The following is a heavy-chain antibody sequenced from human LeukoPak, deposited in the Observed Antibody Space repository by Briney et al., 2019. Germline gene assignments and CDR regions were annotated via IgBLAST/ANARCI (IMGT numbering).Heavy chain of an antibody. CDR2: ITGSGKTI. J-gene: IGHJ4*02. CDR1: GFSFSNYN. Sequence: PGGSLRLSCAASGFSFSNYNINWVRQSPGKGLEWLGYITGSGKTIDFADSVKGRFSISRDEANNSVFLQLSSLRVDDTAVYYCARDRRHWLFIESWGQGTLVTVSS. CDR3: ARDRRHWLFIES. D-gene: IGHD6-19*01. V-gene: IGHV3-48*01.